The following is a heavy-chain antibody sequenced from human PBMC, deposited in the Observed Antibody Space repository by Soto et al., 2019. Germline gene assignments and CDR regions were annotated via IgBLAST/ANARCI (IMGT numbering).Heavy chain of an antibody. CDR1: GFTFTSYS. CDR2: ITSKSTTI. Sequence: GGSLRLSCAASGFTFTSYSMNWVRQARGQGLEWVSYITSKSTTIKYADSVKGRFTVSRDNAKNSLYLQLNSLRDEDTAVYYCAREIGACSDSSCYPGPYDSWGQGTLVTVSS. V-gene: IGHV3-48*02. CDR3: AREIGACSDSSCYPGPYDS. J-gene: IGHJ5*02. D-gene: IGHD3-16*01.